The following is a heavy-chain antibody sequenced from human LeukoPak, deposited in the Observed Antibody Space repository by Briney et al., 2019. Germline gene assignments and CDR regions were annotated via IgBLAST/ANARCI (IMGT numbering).Heavy chain of an antibody. V-gene: IGHV4-38-2*02. CDR2: IYHSGST. D-gene: IGHD2-2*01. J-gene: IGHJ3*02. Sequence: SETLPLTCTVSGYSISSGYYWGWIRQPPGKGLEWIGSIYHSGSTYYNPSLKSRVTISVDTSKNQFSLKLSSVTAADTAVYYCARVTSELNDIVVVPVAFDIWGQGTMVTVSS. CDR3: ARVTSELNDIVVVPVAFDI. CDR1: GYSISSGYY.